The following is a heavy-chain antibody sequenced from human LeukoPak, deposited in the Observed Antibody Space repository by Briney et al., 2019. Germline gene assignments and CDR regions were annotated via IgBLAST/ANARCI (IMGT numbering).Heavy chain of an antibody. D-gene: IGHD6-19*01. Sequence: PGRSLRLSCAASGFTFSSYGMHWVRQAPGKGLEWVAVISYDGRNKYCAGSLKGRFTIYRENSKNTLYLQMNRLRAEDTAVYYCAKDFRGIAVAGHLDYWGQGTLVTVSS. CDR3: AKDFRGIAVAGHLDY. CDR2: ISYDGRNK. V-gene: IGHV3-30*18. J-gene: IGHJ4*02. CDR1: GFTFSSYG.